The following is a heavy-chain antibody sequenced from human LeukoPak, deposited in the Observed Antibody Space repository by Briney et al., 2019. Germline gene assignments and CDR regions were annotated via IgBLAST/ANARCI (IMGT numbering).Heavy chain of an antibody. Sequence: SETLSLTCTVPGGSISSNIYYWGWIRQPPGKALEWIGNIYSTGLTYYNPSLKSRVTISVDTSKNQFSLKLSSVTAADTAVYYCARQRDPYYDYVWGSYRYNHFDYWGQGTLVTVSS. V-gene: IGHV4-39*01. CDR3: ARQRDPYYDYVWGSYRYNHFDY. CDR2: IYSTGLT. CDR1: GGSISSNIYY. D-gene: IGHD3-16*02. J-gene: IGHJ4*02.